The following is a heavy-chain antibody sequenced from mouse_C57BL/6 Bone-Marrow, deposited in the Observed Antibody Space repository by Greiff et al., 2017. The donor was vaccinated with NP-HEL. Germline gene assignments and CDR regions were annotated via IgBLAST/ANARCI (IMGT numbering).Heavy chain of an antibody. CDR2: IDPSDSYT. D-gene: IGHD4-1*01. CDR1: GYTFTSYW. Sequence: QVQLQQPGAELVMPGASVKLSCKASGYTFTSYWMHWVKQRPGQGLEWIGEIDPSDSYTNYNQKFKGKSTLTVDKSSSTAYMQLSSLTSEDSAVYYCAREGELGFGYWGQGTTLTVSS. J-gene: IGHJ2*01. CDR3: AREGELGFGY. V-gene: IGHV1-69*01.